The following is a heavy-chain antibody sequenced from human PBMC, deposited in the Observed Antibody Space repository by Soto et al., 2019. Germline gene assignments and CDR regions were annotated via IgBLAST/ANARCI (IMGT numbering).Heavy chain of an antibody. CDR3: ARGDRGAFDI. Sequence: EVQLVESGGVLVQPGESLRLSCAASGFTISYYWMHWVRQAPGKWLVWVSRIHSDGSSTTSVDSVKGRFTISRDNARNTVYLQMNSLRVEDTAVYYCARGDRGAFDIWGQGTVVTVSS. CDR2: IHSDGSST. V-gene: IGHV3-74*01. J-gene: IGHJ3*02. CDR1: GFTISYYW. D-gene: IGHD1-26*01.